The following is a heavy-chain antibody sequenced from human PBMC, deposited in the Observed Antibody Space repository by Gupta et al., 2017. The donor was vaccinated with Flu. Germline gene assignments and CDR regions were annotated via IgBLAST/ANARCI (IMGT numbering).Heavy chain of an antibody. CDR3: AREMIAGAGQTPALDY. J-gene: IGHJ4*02. CDR2: ISSSSSTI. V-gene: IGHV3-48*02. CDR1: GFTFSSYS. D-gene: IGHD6-19*01. Sequence: EVQLVESGGGLVQPGGSLRLSCAASGFTFSSYSMNWVRQAPGKGLEWVSYISSSSSTIYYADSVKGRFTISRDNAKNSLYLQMNSLRDEDTAVYYCAREMIAGAGQTPALDYWGQGTLVTVSS.